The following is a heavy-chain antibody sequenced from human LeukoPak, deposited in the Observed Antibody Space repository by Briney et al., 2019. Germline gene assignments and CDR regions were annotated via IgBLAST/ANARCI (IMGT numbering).Heavy chain of an antibody. CDR3: ARDCSGGSCYYNYFDY. CDR1: GYTFTSYG. V-gene: IGHV1-18*04. CDR2: ISAYNGNT. J-gene: IGHJ4*02. Sequence: ASVKVCCKASGYTFTSYGISWVRQAPGQGLEWMGWISAYNGNTNYAQKLQGRVTMTTDTSTSTAYMELRGLRSDDTAVYYCARDCSGGSCYYNYFDYWGQGTLVTVSS. D-gene: IGHD2-15*01.